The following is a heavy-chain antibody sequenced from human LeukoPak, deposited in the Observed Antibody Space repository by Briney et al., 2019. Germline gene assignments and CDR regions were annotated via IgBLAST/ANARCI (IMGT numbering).Heavy chain of an antibody. V-gene: IGHV4-61*01. CDR1: GGSISSGYY. J-gene: IGHJ4*02. D-gene: IGHD3-22*01. CDR3: ARASKRGYYDSSGFRG. CDR2: IYYSGST. Sequence: SETLSLTCTVSGGSISSGYYWSWIRQPPEKGLEWIGFIYYSGSTNYNPSLKSRVTISVDTSKNQFSLKLSSGTAADTAVYYCARASKRGYYDSSGFRGWGQGTLVTVSS.